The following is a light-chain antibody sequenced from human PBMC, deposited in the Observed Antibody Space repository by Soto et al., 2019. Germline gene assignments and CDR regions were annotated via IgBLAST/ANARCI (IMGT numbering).Light chain of an antibody. CDR1: KSDIGVYDF. V-gene: IGLV2-8*01. CDR2: EVV. CDR3: KSYAGSSTYV. J-gene: IGLJ1*01. Sequence: QSVLTQPPSASGSPGQSVTISCTGTKSDIGVYDFVSWYQHHPGKAPRLIIYEVVQRPSGVPDRFSGSKSGNTASLTVSGLQAADEADYFCKSYAGSSTYVFGSGTKGTVL.